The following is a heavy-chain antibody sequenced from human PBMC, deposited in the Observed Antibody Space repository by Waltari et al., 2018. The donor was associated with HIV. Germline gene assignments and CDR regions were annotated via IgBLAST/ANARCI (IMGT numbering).Heavy chain of an antibody. CDR1: GFTFSSYS. CDR2: ISSSSNTI. J-gene: IGHJ6*02. Sequence: EVQLVESGGGLVQPGGSLRLSCAASGFTFSSYSMNWVRQAPGKGLECVSYISSSSNTIYYADSVKGRFTITRDNAKNSLYLQMNSLRDEDTAVYYCATCISTSCYLRMDVWGQGTTVTVSS. CDR3: ATCISTSCYLRMDV. D-gene: IGHD2-2*01. V-gene: IGHV3-48*02.